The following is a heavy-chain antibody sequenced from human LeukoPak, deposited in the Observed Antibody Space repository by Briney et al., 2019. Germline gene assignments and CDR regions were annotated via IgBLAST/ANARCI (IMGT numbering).Heavy chain of an antibody. D-gene: IGHD1/OR15-1a*01. J-gene: IGHJ4*02. V-gene: IGHV1-46*01. CDR3: ARWRTTYLDY. CDR2: INPSGGST. CDR1: GYTSTNYY. Sequence: ASVKVSCKASGYTSTNYYIHWVRQAPGQGLEWMGIINPSGGSTNYAQKFQGRVTMTTDTSTITVYMEVSSLRSEDTAVYYCARWRTTYLDYWGQGTLVTVSS.